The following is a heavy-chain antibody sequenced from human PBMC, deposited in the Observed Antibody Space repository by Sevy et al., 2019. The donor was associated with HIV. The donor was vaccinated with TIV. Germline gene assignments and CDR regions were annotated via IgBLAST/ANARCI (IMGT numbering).Heavy chain of an antibody. Sequence: GGSLRLSCAVSGFTFDDYAMHWVRQAPGKGLEWVSGISWNSGSIGYADSVKGRFTISRDNAKNSLYLQMNSLRAEDTALYYCAKDIKYGSYFDYWGQGTLVTVSS. V-gene: IGHV3-9*01. CDR2: ISWNSGSI. D-gene: IGHD4-17*01. CDR3: AKDIKYGSYFDY. J-gene: IGHJ4*02. CDR1: GFTFDDYA.